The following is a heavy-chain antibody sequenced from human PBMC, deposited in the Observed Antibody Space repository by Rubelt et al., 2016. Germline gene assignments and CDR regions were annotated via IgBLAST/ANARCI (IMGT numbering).Heavy chain of an antibody. D-gene: IGHD5-18*01. CDR2: IIPIFGTA. CDR3: ARSKDTAMVTDADWYFDL. V-gene: IGHV1-69*06. CDR1: GGTFSSYA. Sequence: QVQLVQSGAEVKKPGSSVKVSCKASGGTFSSYAISWVRQAPGQGLEWMGGIIPIFGTANYAQKFQGRVTITRDTSASTAYMELSSRRSEDTAVYYCARSKDTAMVTDADWYFDLWGRGTLVTVSS. J-gene: IGHJ2*01.